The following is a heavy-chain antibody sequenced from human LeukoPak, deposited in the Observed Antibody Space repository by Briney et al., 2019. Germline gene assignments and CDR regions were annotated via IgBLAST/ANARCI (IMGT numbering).Heavy chain of an antibody. V-gene: IGHV3-23*01. CDR2: ISGSGGYT. CDR3: AKQQQVAYSYFDY. D-gene: IGHD6-13*01. Sequence: GGSLRLSCAASGFTFSTYAMSWVRQAPGKGLEWVSAISGSGGYTYYSDSVRGRFTISRDISKNTLYLQMSSLRAEDTAVYYCAKQQQVAYSYFDYGGQGTLVTASS. CDR1: GFTFSTYA. J-gene: IGHJ4*02.